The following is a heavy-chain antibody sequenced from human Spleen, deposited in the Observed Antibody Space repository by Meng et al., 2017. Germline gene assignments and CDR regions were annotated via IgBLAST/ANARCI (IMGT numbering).Heavy chain of an antibody. CDR1: GGSISSDGYY. V-gene: IGHV4-31*03. Sequence: HLQESGPGLGKPSQTLSPTCTVSGGSISSDGYYWSWIRQHPGKGLEWIGYIYYSGTTYYNPSLKSRVTISVDTSKNQFSLKLTSMTAADTAVYYCAAYDPPTFDYWGQGTLVTVSS. J-gene: IGHJ4*02. D-gene: IGHD1-1*01. CDR2: IYYSGTT. CDR3: AAYDPPTFDY.